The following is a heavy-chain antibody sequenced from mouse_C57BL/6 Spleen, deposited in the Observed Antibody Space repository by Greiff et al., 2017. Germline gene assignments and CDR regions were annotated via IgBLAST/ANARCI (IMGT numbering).Heavy chain of an antibody. CDR2: SRNKANDYTT. D-gene: IGHD2-4*01. CDR3: ARDSRLRGYFDV. CDR1: GFTFRAFY. Sequence: EVKLMESGGGLVQSGRSLRLSCATSGFTFRAFYMEWVRQAPGKGLEWIAASRNKANDYTTEYSASVKGRFIVSRDTSQSILYLQMNALRAEDTAIYYCARDSRLRGYFDVWGTGTTVTVSS. V-gene: IGHV7-1*01. J-gene: IGHJ1*03.